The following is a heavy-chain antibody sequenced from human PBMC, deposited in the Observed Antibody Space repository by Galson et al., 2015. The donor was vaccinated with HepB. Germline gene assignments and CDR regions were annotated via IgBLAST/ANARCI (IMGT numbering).Heavy chain of an antibody. CDR2: INPNSGGT. CDR1: GYTFTGYY. D-gene: IGHD3-16*01. V-gene: IGHV1-2*04. CDR3: ARGAFKTRLGYFDL. J-gene: IGHJ2*01. Sequence: SVKVSCKASGYTFTGYYMHWVRQAPGQGLEWMGWINPNSGGTNYAQKFQGWVTMTRDTSISTAFMELSRLRSDDTAVYYCARGAFKTRLGYFDLWGRGTLVTVSS.